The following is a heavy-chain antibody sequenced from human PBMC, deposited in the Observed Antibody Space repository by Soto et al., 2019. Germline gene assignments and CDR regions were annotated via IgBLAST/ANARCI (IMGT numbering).Heavy chain of an antibody. J-gene: IGHJ4*02. V-gene: IGHV3-7*03. CDR3: VESGVSADY. CDR2: IQQDGSER. CDR1: GFTFSSYW. Sequence: GGSLRLSCAASGFTFSSYWMGWVRQAPGKGLEWVANIQQDGSERHYGGSVKGRFTISRDNAKNSLYLQMNSLRAEDTAVYYCVESGVSADYWGQGTLVTVSS. D-gene: IGHD7-27*01.